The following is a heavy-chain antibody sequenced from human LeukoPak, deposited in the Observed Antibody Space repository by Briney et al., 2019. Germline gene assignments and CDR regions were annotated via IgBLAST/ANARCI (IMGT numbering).Heavy chain of an antibody. CDR2: ISGSGGST. V-gene: IGHV3-23*01. CDR1: GFTFSRYT. Sequence: PGGSLRLSCAGSGFTFSRYTFNWVRQAPGRGLEWVSAISGSGGSTYYADSVKGRFTISRDNSKNTLYLQMNSLRAEDTAVYYCAKDIGAMAPGEYYYYYYGMDVWGQGTTVTVSS. D-gene: IGHD5-18*01. J-gene: IGHJ6*02. CDR3: AKDIGAMAPGEYYYYYYGMDV.